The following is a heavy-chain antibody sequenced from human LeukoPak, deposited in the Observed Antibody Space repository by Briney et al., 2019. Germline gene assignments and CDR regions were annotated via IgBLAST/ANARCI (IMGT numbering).Heavy chain of an antibody. CDR2: ISSSSSYI. CDR1: GFTFSSYS. CDR3: ARVKVAMDYYFDY. D-gene: IGHD2-21*01. J-gene: IGHJ4*02. V-gene: IGHV3-21*01. Sequence: GSLRLSCAASGFTFSSYSMNWVRQAPGKGLEWVSSISSSSSYIYYADSVKGRFTISRDNAKNSLYLQMNSLRAEDTAVYYCARVKVAMDYYFDYWGQGTLVTVSS.